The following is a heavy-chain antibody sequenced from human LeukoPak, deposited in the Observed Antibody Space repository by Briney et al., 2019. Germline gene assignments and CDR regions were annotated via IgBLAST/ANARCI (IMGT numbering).Heavy chain of an antibody. CDR1: GGPVSSYF. V-gene: IGHV4-59*08. D-gene: IGHD3-22*01. CDR3: ARHELGTHYYDDSGSLEH. CDR2: FFASDTA. Sequence: SETLSLTCTVSGGPVSSYFWSWIRQPPGKGLEWIGFFFASDTAKYNPSLNNRVTISADTSRDQLSLRLTSVTAADAAVYYCARHELGTHYYDDSGSLEHWGQGILVTVSS. J-gene: IGHJ4*02.